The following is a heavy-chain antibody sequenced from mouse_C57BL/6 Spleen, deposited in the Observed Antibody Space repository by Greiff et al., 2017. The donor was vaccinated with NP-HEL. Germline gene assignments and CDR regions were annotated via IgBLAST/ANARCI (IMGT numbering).Heavy chain of an antibody. CDR1: GYAFTNYL. D-gene: IGHD1-3*01. Sequence: QVQLQQSGAELVRPGTSVKVSCTASGYAFTNYLIEWVKQRPGQGLEWIGVINPGSGGTNYNQKFKAQATLTVDKSSSTAYMQLKSLTSEDSAVYYCARGDPLNWYYFDYWGQGTTLTVSS. CDR2: INPGSGGT. J-gene: IGHJ2*01. V-gene: IGHV1-54*01. CDR3: ARGDPLNWYYFDY.